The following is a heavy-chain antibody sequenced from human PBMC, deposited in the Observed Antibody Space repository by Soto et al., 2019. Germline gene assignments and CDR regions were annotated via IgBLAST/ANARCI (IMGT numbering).Heavy chain of an antibody. CDR2: INPSGGST. D-gene: IGHD1-7*01. J-gene: IGHJ3*02. V-gene: IGHV1-46*03. Sequence: QVQLVQSGAEVKKPGASVKVSCKASGYTFTSYYMHWVRQAPGQGLECMGIINPSGGSTSYAQKFQGRVTMTRDTSTSTVYMELSSLRSEDTAVYYCAIPGTTSEEAFDIWGQGTMVTVSS. CDR3: AIPGTTSEEAFDI. CDR1: GYTFTSYY.